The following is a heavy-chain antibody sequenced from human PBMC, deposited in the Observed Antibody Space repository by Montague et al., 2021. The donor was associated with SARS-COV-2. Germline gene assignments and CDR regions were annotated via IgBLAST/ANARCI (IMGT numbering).Heavy chain of an antibody. V-gene: IGHV4-4*02. CDR1: GDSINSEHW. CDR2: NHQWGST. J-gene: IGHJ4*02. Sequence: SETRSLTCAVSGDSINSEHWWSWVRQPAGKGLGWIEKNHQWGSTNYNSSISSRGSIFLDTSKKQFSLMLTSATAANTTMYYGTRRFVWQQLANWGQGTLVSVSS. D-gene: IGHD6-13*01. CDR3: TRRFVWQQLAN.